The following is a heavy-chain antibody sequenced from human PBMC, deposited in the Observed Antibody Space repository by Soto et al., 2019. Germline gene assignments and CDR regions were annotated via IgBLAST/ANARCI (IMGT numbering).Heavy chain of an antibody. D-gene: IGHD2-2*01. J-gene: IGHJ4*02. V-gene: IGHV4-30-4*08. CDR2: IDYRGNT. Sequence: QVQLRESGPGLVRPSQTLSLTCAVSGGSISRGNYYWSWIRQPPRKGLERIGYIDYRGNTFYNPPLKSRLPRSVDTPQNRFSLNLSSVTAADTAVYFCARYCSSTSILTFDYWGQGILVTVSS. CDR1: GGSISRGNYY. CDR3: ARYCSSTSILTFDY.